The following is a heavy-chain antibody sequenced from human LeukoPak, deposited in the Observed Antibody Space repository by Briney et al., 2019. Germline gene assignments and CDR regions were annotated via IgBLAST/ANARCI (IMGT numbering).Heavy chain of an antibody. CDR2: ITASGNYT. CDR3: ARRTGALCTKSICRFDS. J-gene: IGHJ4*02. V-gene: IGHV3-23*01. CDR1: GFIFHTYA. D-gene: IGHD2-8*01. Sequence: PGGSLRLSCAASGFIFHTYAMSWVRQPPGKGLEWVSTITASGNYTAYADSVKGRFTISRDSSKITLYLQMNSLRAEDTAVYYCARRTGALCTKSICRFDSWGQGTLVAVSS.